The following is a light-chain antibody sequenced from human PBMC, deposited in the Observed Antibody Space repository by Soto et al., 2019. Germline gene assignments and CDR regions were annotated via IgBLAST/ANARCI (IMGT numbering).Light chain of an antibody. V-gene: IGKV3-20*01. CDR3: QPYGSSPLT. CDR2: GAS. J-gene: IGKJ4*01. Sequence: EIVLTQSPGTLSLSPGERATLSCRASQSFRSSYLAWYQQKPGQAPRLLIYGASSRATGIPDRFSGSGSGTDFTLTISRLEPEDVAVYYCQPYGSSPLTFGGGTKVEIK. CDR1: QSFRSSY.